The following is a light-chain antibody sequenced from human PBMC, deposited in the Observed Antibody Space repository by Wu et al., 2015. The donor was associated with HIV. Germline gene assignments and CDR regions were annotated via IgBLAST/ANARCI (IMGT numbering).Light chain of an antibody. V-gene: IGKV1-27*01. CDR3: QKYNTAPWT. CDR1: QDIATY. CDR2: AAS. Sequence: IQLTQSPSSLSASIGDRVTITCRASQDIATYLAWYQQIPGKAPRVLIYAASTLQSGVPSRFSGSGSGTDFTLTISSLQPEDVATYYCQKYNTAPWTFGQGTKVEMK. J-gene: IGKJ1*01.